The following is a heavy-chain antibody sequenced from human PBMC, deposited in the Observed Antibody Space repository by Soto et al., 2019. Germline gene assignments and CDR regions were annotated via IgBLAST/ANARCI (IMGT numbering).Heavy chain of an antibody. CDR2: ISSGGSTI. V-gene: IGHV3-48*01. CDR3: ARGGSSWSVDY. Sequence: EVQLVESGGGLVQPEGSLRLSCAASGFTFSTSAMNWVRQAPGKGLEWVSYISSGGSTIYYADSVKGRFTISRDNAKNSLDLQMNSLRVEDTAVYYCARGGSSWSVDYWGQGTLVTVSS. CDR1: GFTFSTSA. D-gene: IGHD6-13*01. J-gene: IGHJ4*02.